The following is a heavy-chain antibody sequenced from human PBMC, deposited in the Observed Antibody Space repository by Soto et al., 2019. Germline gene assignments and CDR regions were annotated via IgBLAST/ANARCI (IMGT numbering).Heavy chain of an antibody. CDR1: GYTFTSYG. V-gene: IGHV1-18*04. Sequence: ASVKVSCKASGYTFTSYGISWVRQAPGQGLEWMGWISAYNGNTNYAQKLQGRVTMTTDTSTSTAYMELRSLSAEDTAVYYCARESEDLTSNFDYWGQGTLVTVSS. CDR3: ARESEDLTSNFDY. J-gene: IGHJ4*02. CDR2: ISAYNGNT.